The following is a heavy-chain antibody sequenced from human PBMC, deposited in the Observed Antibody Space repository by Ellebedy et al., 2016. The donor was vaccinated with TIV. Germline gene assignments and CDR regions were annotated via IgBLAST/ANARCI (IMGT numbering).Heavy chain of an antibody. CDR2: IYPGNSDT. Sequence: KVSCKGSGYSFTSHWIGWVRQKPGKGLEWMGIIYPGNSDTRYSPSIQGQVTISADKSISTAYLQWSSLKASDTAMYYCARVDTAMVTDYWGQGTLVTVSS. V-gene: IGHV5-51*01. CDR1: GYSFTSHW. D-gene: IGHD5-18*01. J-gene: IGHJ4*02. CDR3: ARVDTAMVTDY.